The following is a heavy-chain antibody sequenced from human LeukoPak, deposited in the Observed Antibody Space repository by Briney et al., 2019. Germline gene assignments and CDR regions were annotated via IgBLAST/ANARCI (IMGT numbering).Heavy chain of an antibody. D-gene: IGHD6-19*01. CDR1: GFTFSDYG. Sequence: GGSLRLSCVASGFTFSDYGIYWVRQAPGKGLEHVSAISSTGTYTYYANSVRGRFTISRDDSRNTLYLQMGSLRAEDMAVYYCARDQDGGWYYFDYWGQGTLVTVSS. CDR2: ISSTGTYT. J-gene: IGHJ4*02. V-gene: IGHV3-64*01. CDR3: ARDQDGGWYYFDY.